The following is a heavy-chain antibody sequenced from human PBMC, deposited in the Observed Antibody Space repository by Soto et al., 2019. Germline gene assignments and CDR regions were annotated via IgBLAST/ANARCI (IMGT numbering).Heavy chain of an antibody. CDR2: ISGSGGSA. CDR3: AKALFSTGGFFDY. J-gene: IGHJ4*02. Sequence: EVQLLESGGGLVQPGGSLRLSCAASGFTFSSYAMSWVRQAPGEGLEWVSTISGSGGSAYYAESVKGRFTISRDISKNTLYLQMNSLRAEDTAVYYCAKALFSTGGFFDYWGQGTLVTVSS. D-gene: IGHD6-25*01. V-gene: IGHV3-23*01. CDR1: GFTFSSYA.